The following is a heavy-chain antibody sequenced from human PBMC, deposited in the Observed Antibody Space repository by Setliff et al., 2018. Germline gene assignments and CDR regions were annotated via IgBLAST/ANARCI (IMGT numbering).Heavy chain of an antibody. CDR1: GGSISSGSYY. D-gene: IGHD3-16*01. Sequence: SETLSLTCTVSGGSISSGSYYWSWIRQHPGKGLEWIGDINHSGSTYYNPSLKSRLTISVDTSKTQFSLRLSSVTAADTAVYYCARAITSKYYFEYWGQGTLVTVS. CDR2: INHSGST. J-gene: IGHJ4*02. V-gene: IGHV4-31*03. CDR3: ARAITSKYYFEY.